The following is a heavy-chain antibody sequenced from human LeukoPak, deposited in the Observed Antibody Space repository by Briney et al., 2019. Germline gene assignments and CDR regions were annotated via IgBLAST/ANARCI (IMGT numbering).Heavy chain of an antibody. J-gene: IGHJ4*02. V-gene: IGHV3-7*01. CDR1: GFTFKDYW. D-gene: IGHD1-26*01. Sequence: GGSLRLSCVASGFTFKDYWMSWVRQAPGKGLEWVAYIKHDGSDKSYVDSAKGRFSISRDNAQNSVYLQMNSLSAEDTAVYYCLRTVGATIFDFWGQGTLVTVSS. CDR2: IKHDGSDK. CDR3: LRTVGATIFDF.